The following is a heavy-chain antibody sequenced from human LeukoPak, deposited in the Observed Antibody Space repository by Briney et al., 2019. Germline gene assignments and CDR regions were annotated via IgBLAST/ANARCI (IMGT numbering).Heavy chain of an antibody. J-gene: IGHJ4*02. V-gene: IGHV3-74*03. CDR3: VLCGMGGPR. CDR1: GFRFSIYY. D-gene: IGHD2-15*01. CDR2: INSDATET. Sequence: PGGCRRPSCAVSGFRFSIYYIDSVRQAPGKGLVLVSRINSDATETAYADSVRDRFTIPIDHAKKTLYLQMNSLRGGDTAVNYCVLCGMGGPRWGQGTLVTVSS.